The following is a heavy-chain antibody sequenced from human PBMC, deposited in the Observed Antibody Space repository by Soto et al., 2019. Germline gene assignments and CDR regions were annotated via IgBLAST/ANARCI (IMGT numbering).Heavy chain of an antibody. V-gene: IGHV3-30*18. J-gene: IGHJ6*02. CDR2: TSYDGSKK. CDR3: AKWGLSGHGMDV. Sequence: QVQLVESGGCVVQPGRSLRLSCAASGYIFSNYGTHWVRQAPGKGLEGVAVTSYDGSKKYYADSVKGRFTISKDNSKNTVYLQMNSLRIEDTAVYYCAKWGLSGHGMDVWGQGTTVTVSS. CDR1: GYIFSNYG. D-gene: IGHD7-27*01.